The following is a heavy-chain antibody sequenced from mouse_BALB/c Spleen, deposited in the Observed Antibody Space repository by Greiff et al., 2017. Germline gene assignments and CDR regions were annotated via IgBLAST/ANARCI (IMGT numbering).Heavy chain of an antibody. V-gene: IGHV14-1*02. CDR2: IDPENGNT. CDR3: ASYYGNYPYAMDY. CDR1: GFNIKDYY. J-gene: IGHJ4*01. Sequence: EVMLVESGAELVRPGALVKLSCKASGFNIKDYYMHWVKQRPEQGLEWIGWIDPENGNTIYDPKFQGKASITADTSSNTAYLQLSSLTSEDTAVYYCASYYGNYPYAMDYWGQGTSVTVSS. D-gene: IGHD2-10*01.